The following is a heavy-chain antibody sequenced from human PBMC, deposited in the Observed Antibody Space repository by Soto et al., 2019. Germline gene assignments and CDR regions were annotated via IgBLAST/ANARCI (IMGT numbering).Heavy chain of an antibody. CDR3: ARVTAVPAAIWFDP. J-gene: IGHJ5*02. D-gene: IGHD2-2*01. Sequence: SETLSLTCTVSGGSISSYYWSWIRQPPGKGLEWIGYIYYSGSTNYNPSLKSRVTISVDTSKNQFSLKLSSVTAADTAVYYCARVTAVPAAIWFDPWSQGTLVTVSS. CDR1: GGSISSYY. V-gene: IGHV4-59*01. CDR2: IYYSGST.